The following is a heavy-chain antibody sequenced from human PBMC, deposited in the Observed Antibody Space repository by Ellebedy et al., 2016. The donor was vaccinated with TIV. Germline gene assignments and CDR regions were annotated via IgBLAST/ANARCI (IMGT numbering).Heavy chain of an antibody. CDR2: INPSNGIT. CDR3: ARADNYCSGGSCYGQIDY. V-gene: IGHV1-46*01. Sequence: AASVKVSCKASGYTFSSYYLHWVRQAPGQGLEWMGIINPSNGITSYAQKFQCRFTMTRDTSTNTVYMEVSSLRSEDTAVYYCARADNYCSGGSCYGQIDYWGQGTLVTVSS. D-gene: IGHD2-15*01. CDR1: GYTFSSYY. J-gene: IGHJ4*02.